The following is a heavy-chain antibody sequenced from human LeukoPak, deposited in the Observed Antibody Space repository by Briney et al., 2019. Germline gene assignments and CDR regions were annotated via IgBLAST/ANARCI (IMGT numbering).Heavy chain of an antibody. D-gene: IGHD5-18*01. J-gene: IGHJ4*02. CDR1: GGTFSSYA. Sequence: VASVKVSCKASGGTFSSYAISWVRQAPGQGLEWMGGIIPIFGTANYAQKFQGRVTITTDESTSTAYMELSSLRSEDTAVYYCARDKIEGYSYGRFDYWGQGTLVTVSS. CDR2: IIPIFGTA. CDR3: ARDKIEGYSYGRFDY. V-gene: IGHV1-69*05.